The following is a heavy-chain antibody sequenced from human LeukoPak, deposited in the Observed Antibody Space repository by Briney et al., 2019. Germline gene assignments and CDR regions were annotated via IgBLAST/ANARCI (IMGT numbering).Heavy chain of an antibody. Sequence: GGSLRLSCAASGFTFSSYAMSWVRQAPGKGLEWVSAISGSGGSTYYADSVKGRFTISRDNAKNSLYLQMNSLRAEHTAVYYCARTGYGYNYFDYWGQGTLVTVSS. J-gene: IGHJ4*02. D-gene: IGHD3-16*01. V-gene: IGHV3-23*01. CDR2: ISGSGGST. CDR1: GFTFSSYA. CDR3: ARTGYGYNYFDY.